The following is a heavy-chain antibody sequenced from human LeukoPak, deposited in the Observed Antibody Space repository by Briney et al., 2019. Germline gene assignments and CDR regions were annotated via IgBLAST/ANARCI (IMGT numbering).Heavy chain of an antibody. J-gene: IGHJ3*02. CDR1: GFTFSSYA. CDR3: AGSWSPYDAFDI. Sequence: GGSLRLSCAASGFTFSSYAMHWVRQAPGKGLEYVSAISSNGGSTYYANSVKGRFTISRDNSKNTLYLQMGSLRAEDTAVYYCAGSWSPYDAFDIWGQGTMVSVSS. CDR2: ISSNGGST. D-gene: IGHD6-13*01. V-gene: IGHV3-64*01.